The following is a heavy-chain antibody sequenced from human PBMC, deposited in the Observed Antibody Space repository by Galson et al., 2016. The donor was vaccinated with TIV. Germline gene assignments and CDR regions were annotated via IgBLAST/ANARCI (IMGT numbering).Heavy chain of an antibody. CDR1: GYPFTDSW. CDR3: ARGGVIRGLDF. J-gene: IGHJ4*02. CDR2: IDPNSGAT. V-gene: IGHV1-2*02. D-gene: IGHD3-16*02. Sequence: SVKVSCKASGYPFTDSWMHWVRQAPGEGLEWMGWIDPNSGATLYAQKFRGRVTMTGDTSTSTTYVELSRLTSDDTADYYCARGGVIRGLDFWGQGTLVTVSS.